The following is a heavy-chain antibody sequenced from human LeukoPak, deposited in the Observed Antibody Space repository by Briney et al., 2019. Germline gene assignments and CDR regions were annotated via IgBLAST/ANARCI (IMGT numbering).Heavy chain of an antibody. CDR3: AREVYSSSWYRGHFDY. Sequence: ASETLSLTCTVSGGSISSYYWSWIRQPPGKGLEWIGYIYYRGSTNYNPSLKSRVTISVDTSKNQFSLKLSSVTAADTAVYYCAREVYSSSWYRGHFDYWGQGTLVTVSS. CDR1: GGSISSYY. D-gene: IGHD6-13*01. CDR2: IYYRGST. J-gene: IGHJ4*02. V-gene: IGHV4-59*01.